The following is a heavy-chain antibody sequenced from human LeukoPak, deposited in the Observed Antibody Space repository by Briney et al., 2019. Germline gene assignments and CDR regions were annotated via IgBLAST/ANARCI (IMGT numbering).Heavy chain of an antibody. CDR3: ARGIGDFWSGYLNWFDP. Sequence: PGGSLRLSCAASGFTFSSYAMHWVRQAPGKGLEWVSVISCGGSNKYYADSVKGRFTISRDNSKNTLYLQMNSLRAEDTAVYYCARGIGDFWSGYLNWFDPWGQGTLVTVSS. CDR1: GFTFSSYA. D-gene: IGHD3-3*01. V-gene: IGHV3-30*04. J-gene: IGHJ5*02. CDR2: ISCGGSNK.